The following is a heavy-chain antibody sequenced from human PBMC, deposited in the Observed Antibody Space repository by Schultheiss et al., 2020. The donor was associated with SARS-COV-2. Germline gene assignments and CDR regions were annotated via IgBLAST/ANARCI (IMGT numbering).Heavy chain of an antibody. V-gene: IGHV5-51*01. CDR1: GYSFTSYW. CDR2: IYPGDSDT. CDR3: ARLDSGLRFLEWSEAIDY. J-gene: IGHJ4*02. Sequence: GESLKISCKGSGYSFTSYWISWVRQMPGKGLEWMGIIYPGDSDTRYSPSFQGQVTISADKSISTAYLQWSSLKASDTAMYYCARLDSGLRFLEWSEAIDYWGQGTLVTVSS. D-gene: IGHD3-3*01.